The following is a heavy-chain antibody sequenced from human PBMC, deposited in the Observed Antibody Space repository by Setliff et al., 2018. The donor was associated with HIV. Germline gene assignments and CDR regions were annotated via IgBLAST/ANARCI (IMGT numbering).Heavy chain of an antibody. J-gene: IGHJ3*02. CDR3: ARETGATALDI. V-gene: IGHV2-70*04. CDR2: IDWDDDK. D-gene: IGHD1-1*01. CDR1: GFSLSASGMR. Sequence: ESGPTLVNPTQTLTLTCTFSGFSLSASGMRVSWIRQPPGKALEWLARIDWDDDKFYSTSLKTRLTISKDTSKNQVVLTMTNMDPVDTATYYCARETGATALDIWGQGTLVTVSS.